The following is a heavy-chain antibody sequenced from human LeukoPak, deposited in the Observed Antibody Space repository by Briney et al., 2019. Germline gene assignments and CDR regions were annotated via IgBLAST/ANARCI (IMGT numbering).Heavy chain of an antibody. V-gene: IGHV3-23*01. Sequence: PGGSLRLSCAASGFTFSSYSMNWVRQAPGKGLEWVSGISGSGGSTYYVDSVKGRFTISRDNSKNTLYLQMNSLRAEDTAVYYCAKTIAWYYFDYWGQGTLVTVSS. D-gene: IGHD3-3*02. CDR2: ISGSGGST. CDR1: GFTFSSYS. CDR3: AKTIAWYYFDY. J-gene: IGHJ4*02.